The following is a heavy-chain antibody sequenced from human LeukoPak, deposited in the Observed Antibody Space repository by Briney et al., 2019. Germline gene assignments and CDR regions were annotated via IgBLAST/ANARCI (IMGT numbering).Heavy chain of an antibody. J-gene: IGHJ4*02. Sequence: GASVKVSCKASGYTLTSYGISWVRQAPGQGLEWMGWIRAYNGNTNYAQKLQGRVTMTTDTSTSTAYMELRSLRSDDTAVYYCARDLNASYDSSGSLDYWGQGTLVTVSS. CDR2: IRAYNGNT. V-gene: IGHV1-18*01. CDR3: ARDLNASYDSSGSLDY. CDR1: GYTLTSYG. D-gene: IGHD3-22*01.